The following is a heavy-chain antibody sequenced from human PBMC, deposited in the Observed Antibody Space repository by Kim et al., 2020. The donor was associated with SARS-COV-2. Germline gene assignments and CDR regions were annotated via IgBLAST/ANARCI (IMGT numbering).Heavy chain of an antibody. V-gene: IGHV3-23*01. CDR2: ISDPVTGNT. J-gene: IGHJ4*03. CDR3: ALWLGEQFDY. CDR1: GFIFSDYT. Sequence: GGSLRLSCEGSGFIFSDYTLIWVRQAPGKGLEWISTISDPVTGNTHYADSVKGRFFISRDDSRHTVHLLMNTLRADDTALYYCALWLGEQFDYWGRGTQVTVSS. D-gene: IGHD3-10*01.